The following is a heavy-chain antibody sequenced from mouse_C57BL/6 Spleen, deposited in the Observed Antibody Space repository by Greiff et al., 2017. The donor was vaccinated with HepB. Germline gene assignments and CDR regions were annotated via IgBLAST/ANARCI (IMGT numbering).Heavy chain of an antibody. CDR1: GFTFSSYA. J-gene: IGHJ2*01. CDR2: ISDGGSYT. V-gene: IGHV5-4*01. Sequence: DVQLVESGGGLVKPGGSLKLSCAASGFTFSSYAMSWVRQTPEKRLEWVATISDGGSYTYYPDNVKGRFTISRDNAKNNLYLQMSHLKSEDTAMYYCARDRFDYWGQGTTLTVSS. CDR3: ARDRFDY.